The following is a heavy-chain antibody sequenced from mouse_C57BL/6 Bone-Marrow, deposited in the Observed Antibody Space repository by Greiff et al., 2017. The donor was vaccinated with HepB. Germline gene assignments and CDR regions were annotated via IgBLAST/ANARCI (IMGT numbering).Heavy chain of an antibody. CDR1: GYTFTSYW. V-gene: IGHV1-72*01. J-gene: IGHJ3*01. Sequence: VKQSCPASGYTFTSYWMHWVKQRPGRGLEWIGRIDPNSGGTKYNEKFKSKATLTVDKPPSPAYMQLSSLTSEDSAVYYCARWANWDWFAYWGQGTLVTVSA. CDR3: ARWANWDWFAY. CDR2: IDPNSGGT. D-gene: IGHD4-1*01.